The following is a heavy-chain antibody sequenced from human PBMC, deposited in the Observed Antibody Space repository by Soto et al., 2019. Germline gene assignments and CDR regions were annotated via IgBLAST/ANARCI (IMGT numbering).Heavy chain of an antibody. CDR3: ANLDWSQLPNNFDY. V-gene: IGHV3-23*01. CDR2: VSGSGGST. J-gene: IGHJ4*02. CDR1: GFTFDNYA. D-gene: IGHD1-1*01. Sequence: PGGSLRLSCAASGFTFDNYAMTWVRQAPGKGLEWVSTVSGSGGSTYYADSVKGRFTISRDNSKSTLYLQLNNLRAEDTAVYYCANLDWSQLPNNFDYWGQGTLVTVSS.